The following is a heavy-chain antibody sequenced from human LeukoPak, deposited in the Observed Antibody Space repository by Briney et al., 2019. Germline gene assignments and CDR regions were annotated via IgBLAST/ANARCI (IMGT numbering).Heavy chain of an antibody. V-gene: IGHV3-7*01. Sequence: GGSLRLSCEASGFTFSTSTMHWVRQAPGKGLEWVANISQHGGDIHYVDSVKGRFTISRDNAKNSLYLQMNSLRAEDTAVYYCARNYDFWSGYYPVDAFDIWGQGTMVTVSS. D-gene: IGHD3-3*01. CDR3: ARNYDFWSGYYPVDAFDI. CDR1: GFTFSTST. J-gene: IGHJ3*02. CDR2: ISQHGGDI.